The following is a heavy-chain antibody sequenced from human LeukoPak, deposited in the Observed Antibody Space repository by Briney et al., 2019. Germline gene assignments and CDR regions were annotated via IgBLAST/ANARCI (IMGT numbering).Heavy chain of an antibody. CDR2: MGGSDGRI. V-gene: IGHV3-23*01. CDR1: GFTFSSYA. Sequence: PGGSLRLPCAASGFTFSSYAMSWVRQAPGKGLEWVSVMGGSDGRIYYADSVKGRFTISRDNSKNTVYLQLNSLRAEDTAIYYCAKQGLTTSWLYFDYWGQGTLVTVSS. CDR3: AKQGLTTSWLYFDY. D-gene: IGHD2-2*02. J-gene: IGHJ4*02.